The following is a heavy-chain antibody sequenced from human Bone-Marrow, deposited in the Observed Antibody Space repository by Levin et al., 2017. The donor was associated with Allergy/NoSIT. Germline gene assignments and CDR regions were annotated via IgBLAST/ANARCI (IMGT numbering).Heavy chain of an antibody. J-gene: IGHJ4*02. CDR1: GESVSSSGFY. CDR3: AGESVYYGSGSWTDC. D-gene: IGHD3-10*01. CDR2: IYYPGNT. V-gene: IGHV4-31*02. Sequence: SETLSLTCTVSGESVSSSGFYWTWIRQYPGMGLEWIVHIYYPGNTSYNPSLKSRASISEDRSKNLFSLKLGAVTAADTAVYYCAGESVYYGSGSWTDCWGQGTLVTVSS.